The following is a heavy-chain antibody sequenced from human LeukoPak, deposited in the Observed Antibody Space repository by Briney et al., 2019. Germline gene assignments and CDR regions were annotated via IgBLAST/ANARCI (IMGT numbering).Heavy chain of an antibody. CDR3: AKSRGIYDNSGWRTFDY. J-gene: IGHJ4*02. D-gene: IGHD6-19*01. Sequence: GGSLRPSCAASGFTFNIYTMSWVRQAPGKGLEWVSIISDNGGSTYYADSVKGRFTISRDNSKNTLYLQMNSLRAEDTAIYYCAKSRGIYDNSGWRTFDYWGQGTLVTVSS. CDR2: ISDNGGST. CDR1: GFTFNIYT. V-gene: IGHV3-23*01.